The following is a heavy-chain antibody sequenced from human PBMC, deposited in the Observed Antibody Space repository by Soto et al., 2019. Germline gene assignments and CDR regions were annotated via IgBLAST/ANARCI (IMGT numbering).Heavy chain of an antibody. CDR3: ARDQPYCSSTSCYAYYYYGMVV. Sequence: PGGSLRLSCAASGFTFSSSAMHWIRQAPGKGLEWVAVISYDGSNKYYADSVKGRFTISRDNSKNTLYLQMNSLRAEDTAVYYCARDQPYCSSTSCYAYYYYGMVVWGQGITVTVSS. CDR1: GFTFSSSA. D-gene: IGHD2-2*01. V-gene: IGHV3-30-3*01. J-gene: IGHJ6*02. CDR2: ISYDGSNK.